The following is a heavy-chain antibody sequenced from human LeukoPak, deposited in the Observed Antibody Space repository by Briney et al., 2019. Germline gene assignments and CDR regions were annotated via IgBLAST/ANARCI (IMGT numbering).Heavy chain of an antibody. CDR2: ISGSGGNT. Sequence: PGGSLRLSCAASGFTFSSYAMSWVRQAPGKGMEWVSTISGSGGNTYYADSVKGRFTISRDNPKNTVYLQMNSLRAEDTAVYYCAKRPYCSGAVCYHIDYWGQGTLVTVSS. CDR1: GFTFSSYA. J-gene: IGHJ4*02. V-gene: IGHV3-23*01. D-gene: IGHD2-15*01. CDR3: AKRPYCSGAVCYHIDY.